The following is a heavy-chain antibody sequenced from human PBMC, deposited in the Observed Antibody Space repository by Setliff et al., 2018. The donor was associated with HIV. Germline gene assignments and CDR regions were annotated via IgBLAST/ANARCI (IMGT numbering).Heavy chain of an antibody. Sequence: GASVKVSCKASGYTFSNYVMQWVRQAPGQRLEWMGWINAGNGDTKYSQKFQGRVTITTDTSASTAYMELNSLSSEDTAVYYCAKDGDYRSGDYDAFDIWGQGTMVTVSS. J-gene: IGHJ3*02. V-gene: IGHV1-3*01. D-gene: IGHD6-25*01. CDR3: AKDGDYRSGDYDAFDI. CDR1: GYTFSNYV. CDR2: INAGNGDT.